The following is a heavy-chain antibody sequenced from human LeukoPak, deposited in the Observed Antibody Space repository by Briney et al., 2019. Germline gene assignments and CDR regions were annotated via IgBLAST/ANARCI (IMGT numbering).Heavy chain of an antibody. D-gene: IGHD3-22*01. V-gene: IGHV3-30*01. J-gene: IGHJ4*02. Sequence: PGGSLRLSCAASGFTFRSYAMHWVRQAPGKGLEWLAVISYDGSNKYYADSVKGPFTISRDNSKNTLYLQMNSLRAEDTAVYYCARGSPMIVVVTPFDYWGQGTLVTVSS. CDR2: ISYDGSNK. CDR3: ARGSPMIVVVTPFDY. CDR1: GFTFRSYA.